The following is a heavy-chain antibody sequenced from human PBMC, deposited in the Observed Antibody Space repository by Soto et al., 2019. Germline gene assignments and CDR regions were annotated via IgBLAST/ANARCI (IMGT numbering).Heavy chain of an antibody. V-gene: IGHV3-30-3*01. CDR2: ISYDGSNK. D-gene: IGHD1-26*01. CDR3: ARGDGY. Sequence: QVQLVESGGGVVQPGRSLRLSCAASGFTFSYYAIHWVRQAPGKGLEGVAAISYDGSNKYYADSVKGRFTIPRDNSKNTLYLQMNSLRAEDTAVYFCARGDGYWGQGTLVTVSS. J-gene: IGHJ4*02. CDR1: GFTFSYYA.